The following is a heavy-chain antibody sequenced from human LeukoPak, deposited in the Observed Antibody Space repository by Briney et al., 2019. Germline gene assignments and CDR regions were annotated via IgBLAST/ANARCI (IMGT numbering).Heavy chain of an antibody. CDR1: GGSFSGYY. Sequence: SETLSLTCAVYGGSFSGYYWSWIRQPPGKGLEWIGEINHSGSTNYNPSLESRVTISVDTSKNQFSLKLSSVTAADTAVYYCARHRRITMVRGVIASLDYWGQGTLVTVSS. CDR2: INHSGST. V-gene: IGHV4-34*01. D-gene: IGHD3-10*01. J-gene: IGHJ4*02. CDR3: ARHRRITMVRGVIASLDY.